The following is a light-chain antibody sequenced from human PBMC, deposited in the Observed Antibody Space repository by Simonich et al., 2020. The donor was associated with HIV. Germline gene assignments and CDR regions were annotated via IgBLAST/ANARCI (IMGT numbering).Light chain of an antibody. V-gene: IGKV4-1*01. J-gene: IGKJ1*01. CDR3: QQYYSTPWT. CDR2: WAS. CDR1: QSVLDRSNNKNY. Sequence: DIVMTQSPDSLAVSLGERANINRKSSQSVLDRSNNKNYFAWYQQQPGQPPKLLFYWASTRESGVPDRFSGSGSGTDFTLTISSLQAEDVAIYYCQQYYSTPWTFGQGTKVEIK.